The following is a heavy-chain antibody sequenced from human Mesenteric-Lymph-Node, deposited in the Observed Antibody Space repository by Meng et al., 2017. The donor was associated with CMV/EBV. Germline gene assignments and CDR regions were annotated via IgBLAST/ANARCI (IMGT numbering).Heavy chain of an antibody. Sequence: SEALSLTCTVSGVSISNYYWSWIRQPPGKGLEWIGYMYYSGRVNYNASLQSRVTISMDTSKNQFSLKLTSVTAADTAVYFCARVRGYNWFDPWGQGTLVTVSS. CDR2: MYYSGRV. D-gene: IGHD3-10*01. J-gene: IGHJ5*02. CDR1: GVSISNYY. CDR3: ARVRGYNWFDP. V-gene: IGHV4-59*01.